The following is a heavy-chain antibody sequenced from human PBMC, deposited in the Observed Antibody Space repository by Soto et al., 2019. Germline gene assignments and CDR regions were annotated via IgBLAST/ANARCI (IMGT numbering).Heavy chain of an antibody. Sequence: GGSLRLSCAASGFTFSSYAMSWVRQAPGKGLEWVSAISGSGGSTYYADSVKGRFTISRDNSKNTLYLQMNSLRAEDTAVYHCVQGGEWFGESKDVWGKGTTVTVSS. D-gene: IGHD3-10*01. J-gene: IGHJ6*04. CDR1: GFTFSSYA. CDR2: ISGSGGST. V-gene: IGHV3-23*01. CDR3: VQGGEWFGESKDV.